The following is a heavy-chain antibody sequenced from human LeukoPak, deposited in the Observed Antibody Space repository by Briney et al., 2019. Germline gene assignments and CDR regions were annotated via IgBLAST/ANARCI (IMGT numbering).Heavy chain of an antibody. V-gene: IGHV1-2*02. J-gene: IGHJ4*02. CDR1: GYTFTGYY. CDR3: ARDRGSSVVVVTAEFDY. CDR2: INPNSGGT. Sequence: SSVKVSCKASGYTFTGYYMHWLRQAPRQGLVWMGWINPNSGGTNYAQKFQGRVTMTRDTSISTAYMGLSRLRYDDTAVYYCARDRGSSVVVVTAEFDYWGQGTLVTVSS. D-gene: IGHD2-21*02.